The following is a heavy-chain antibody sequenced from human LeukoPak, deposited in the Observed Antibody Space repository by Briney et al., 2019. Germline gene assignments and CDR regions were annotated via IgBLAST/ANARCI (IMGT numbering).Heavy chain of an antibody. V-gene: IGHV3-21*01. CDR3: ARIGMIVVANASDI. Sequence: GGSLRLSCAASGFTFSSYSMKWVRQAPGKGLEWVSSISSSSSYIYYADSVKGRFTISRDNAKNPLYLQMNSLRAEDTAVYYCARIGMIVVANASDIWGQGTMVTVSS. J-gene: IGHJ3*02. CDR2: ISSSSSYI. CDR1: GFTFSSYS. D-gene: IGHD3-22*01.